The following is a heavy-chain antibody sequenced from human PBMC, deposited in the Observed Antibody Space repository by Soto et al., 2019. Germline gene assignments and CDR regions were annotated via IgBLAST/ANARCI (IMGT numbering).Heavy chain of an antibody. J-gene: IGHJ4*02. CDR3: ARDWGIAVAGIPLIDY. D-gene: IGHD6-19*01. CDR2: IYYSGST. CDR1: GDSVSSGSYY. Sequence: SETLSLTCTVSGDSVSSGSYYWSWIRQPPGKGLEWIGYIYYSGSTNYNPSLKSRVTISVDTSKNQFSLKLSSVTAADTAVYYCARDWGIAVAGIPLIDYWGQGTLVTVSS. V-gene: IGHV4-61*01.